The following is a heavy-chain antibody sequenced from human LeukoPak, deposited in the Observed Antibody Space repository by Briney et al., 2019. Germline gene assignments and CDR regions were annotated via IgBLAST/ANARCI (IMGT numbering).Heavy chain of an antibody. CDR2: IKQEGSAK. V-gene: IGHV3-7*01. J-gene: IGHJ4*02. CDR1: GFSFSSYW. Sequence: RGSLTLSCAASGFSFSSYWMSWVRQAPGKGLEWVANIKQEGSAKYYVDSVKGRFTISRDNAKNSLYLQMNSLRAEDTAVYYCARDPFDYWGQGALVTVSS. CDR3: ARDPFDY.